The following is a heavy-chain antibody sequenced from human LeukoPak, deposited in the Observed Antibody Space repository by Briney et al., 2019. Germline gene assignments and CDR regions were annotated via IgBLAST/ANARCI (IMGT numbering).Heavy chain of an antibody. CDR2: IIPIFGTA. CDR3: ARDRVGYSYGPFDY. CDR1: GGTFSSYA. D-gene: IGHD5-18*01. V-gene: IGHV1-69*06. Sequence: SVKVSCKASGGTFSSYAISWVRQAPGQGLEWMGGIIPIFGTANYAQKFQGRVTITADKSTRTAYMELSSLRSEDTAVYYCARDRVGYSYGPFDYWGQGTLVTVSS. J-gene: IGHJ4*02.